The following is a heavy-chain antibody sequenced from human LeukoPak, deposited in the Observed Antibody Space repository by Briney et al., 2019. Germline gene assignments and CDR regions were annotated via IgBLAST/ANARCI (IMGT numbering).Heavy chain of an antibody. Sequence: PSETLSLTCAVYGGSLSGYYWSWIRQPPGKGLEWIGEINHSGSTNYNPSLKSRVTISVDTSKNQFSLKLSSVTAADTAVYYCARGRYDWNYHFDYWGQGTLVTVSS. J-gene: IGHJ4*02. V-gene: IGHV4-34*01. D-gene: IGHD1-7*01. CDR1: GGSLSGYY. CDR3: ARGRYDWNYHFDY. CDR2: INHSGST.